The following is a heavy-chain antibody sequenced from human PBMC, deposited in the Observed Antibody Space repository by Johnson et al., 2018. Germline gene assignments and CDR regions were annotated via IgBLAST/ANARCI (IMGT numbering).Heavy chain of an antibody. CDR2: IWYDGSEK. J-gene: IGHJ1*01. D-gene: IGHD6-19*01. CDR1: GFTFSSYA. V-gene: IGHV3-33*06. CDR3: AKGERSGWSPSGNFQH. Sequence: QVQLVQSGGGLVQPGGSLRLSCAASGFTFSSYAMHWVRQAPGKGLEWVAVIWYDGSEKYYADSVKGRFTISRDTSKNTLYLQMNSLRAEDTAVYYCAKGERSGWSPSGNFQHWGQGTLVTVSS.